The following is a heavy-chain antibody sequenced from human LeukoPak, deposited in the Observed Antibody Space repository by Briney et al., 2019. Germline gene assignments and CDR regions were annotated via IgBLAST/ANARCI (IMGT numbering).Heavy chain of an antibody. CDR1: GYTFTGYY. D-gene: IGHD3-10*01. Sequence: ASVKVSCKASGYTFTGYYMHWVRQAPGQGLEWMGWINPNSGGTNYAQKFQGRVTMTRDTSISTAYMELRSLRSDDTAVYYCARGSAAMVRGVLSTLYYFDYWGQGTLVTVSS. V-gene: IGHV1-2*02. CDR2: INPNSGGT. J-gene: IGHJ4*02. CDR3: ARGSAAMVRGVLSTLYYFDY.